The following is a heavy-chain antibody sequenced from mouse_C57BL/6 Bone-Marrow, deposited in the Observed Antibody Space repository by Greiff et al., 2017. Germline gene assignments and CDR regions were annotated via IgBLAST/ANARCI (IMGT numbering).Heavy chain of an antibody. Sequence: EVQLQQSGPELVKPGASVKISCKASGYTFTDYYMNWVKQSHGKSLEWIGDINPNNGGTSYNQKFKGKATLTVDKSSSTAYMELRSLTSEDAAVYYCARRAYSNYPYDMDDWGQGTSVTVSS. J-gene: IGHJ4*01. D-gene: IGHD2-5*01. CDR3: ARRAYSNYPYDMDD. V-gene: IGHV1-26*01. CDR1: GYTFTDYY. CDR2: INPNNGGT.